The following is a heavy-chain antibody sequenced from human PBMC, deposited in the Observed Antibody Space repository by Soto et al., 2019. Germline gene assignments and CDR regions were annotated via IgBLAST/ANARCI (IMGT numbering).Heavy chain of an antibody. V-gene: IGHV3-74*01. J-gene: IGHJ3*01. CDR1: GFTFSRFW. Sequence: EVQLVESGGGLVQPGGSLRLSCAASGFTFSRFWMHWVRQVPGKGLVWVSRINSDGSTTNYAESVKGRFTISRDNAKSILYLQMNSLRAEDTAVYHCARDRGAYDGLDVWGQGTVVTVSS. CDR2: INSDGSTT. CDR3: ARDRGAYDGLDV. D-gene: IGHD3-10*01.